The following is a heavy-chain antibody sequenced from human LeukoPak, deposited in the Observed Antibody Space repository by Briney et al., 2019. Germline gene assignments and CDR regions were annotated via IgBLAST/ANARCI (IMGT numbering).Heavy chain of an antibody. CDR3: ARIWRSSSWYGPFDY. J-gene: IGHJ4*02. V-gene: IGHV4-34*01. CDR1: GGSFSGYY. CDR2: INHSGST. D-gene: IGHD6-13*01. Sequence: SSETLSLTCAVYGGSFSGYYWSWIRQPPGKGLEWIGEINHSGSTNYNPSLKRRVTISVDTSKNQFSLKLSSVTAEDTAVYYCARIWRSSSWYGPFDYWGQGALVTVSS.